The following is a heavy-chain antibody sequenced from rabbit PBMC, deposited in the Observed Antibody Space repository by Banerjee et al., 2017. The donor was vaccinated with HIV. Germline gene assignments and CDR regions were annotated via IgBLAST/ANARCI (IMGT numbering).Heavy chain of an antibody. Sequence: QSLEESGGGLVQPEGSLTLTCTASGFSFSSSYDMCWVRQAPGKGLEWIACIYTSSGSTWYASWVNGRFSISKPSSTTVTLQMTSLTAADTATYFCARDATGSRPVYFNLWGQGTLVTVS. CDR2: IYTSSGST. D-gene: IGHD4-2*01. CDR1: GFSFSSSYD. CDR3: ARDATGSRPVYFNL. V-gene: IGHV1S40*01. J-gene: IGHJ4*01.